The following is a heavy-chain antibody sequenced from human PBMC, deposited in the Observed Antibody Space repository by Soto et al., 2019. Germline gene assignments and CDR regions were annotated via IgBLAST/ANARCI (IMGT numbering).Heavy chain of an antibody. J-gene: IGHJ4*02. D-gene: IGHD6-19*01. CDR1: GFTFSSNY. CDR2: IYSGGST. Sequence: GGSLRLSCAASGFTFSSNYMSWVRQAPGKGLEWVSVIYSGGSTYYADSVKGRFTISRDNSKNTLYLQMNSLRAEDTAVYYCARGSWGASSGPQDWGQGTLVTVSS. V-gene: IGHV3-66*01. CDR3: ARGSWGASSGPQD.